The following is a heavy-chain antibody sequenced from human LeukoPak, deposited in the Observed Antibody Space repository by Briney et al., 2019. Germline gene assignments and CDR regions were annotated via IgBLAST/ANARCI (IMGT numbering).Heavy chain of an antibody. J-gene: IGHJ4*02. CDR3: AKGDYDRSGTFDY. V-gene: IGHV3-23*01. Sequence: PGGSLRLSCAASGLTFSSYAMSWVRQAPGKGLEWVSAISASGGNSYYADSVKGRFTMSRDNSKNTLYLQMNSLRAEDTAVYYCAKGDYDRSGTFDYWGQGTLVTVSS. D-gene: IGHD3-22*01. CDR1: GLTFSSYA. CDR2: ISASGGNS.